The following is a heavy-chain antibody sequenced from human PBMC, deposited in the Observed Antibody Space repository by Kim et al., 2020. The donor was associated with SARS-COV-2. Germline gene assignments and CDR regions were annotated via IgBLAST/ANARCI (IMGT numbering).Heavy chain of an antibody. J-gene: IGHJ6*02. V-gene: IGHV3-33*01. CDR3: ARDRLGWFGEPPLSDYYYGMDV. CDR2: IWYDGSNK. CDR1: GFTFSSYG. D-gene: IGHD3-10*01. Sequence: GGSLRLSCAASGFTFSSYGMHWVRQAPGKGLEWVAVIWYDGSNKYYADSVKGRFTISRDNSKNTLYLQMNSLRAEDTAVYYCARDRLGWFGEPPLSDYYYGMDVWGQGTTVTVSS.